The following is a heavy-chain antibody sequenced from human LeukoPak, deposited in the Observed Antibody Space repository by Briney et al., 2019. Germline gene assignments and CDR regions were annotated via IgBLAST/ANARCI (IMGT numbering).Heavy chain of an antibody. CDR2: ILYDGSNK. J-gene: IGHJ3*02. D-gene: IGHD1-1*01. CDR1: GFTFSAFA. CDR3: ARWTNFHAFDI. Sequence: GGSLRLSCAASGFTFSAFAMHWVRQAPGKGLEWVAVILYDGSNKYYADSVKGRFTISRDDSKNTVYLQMNSLRAEDTAVYYCARWTNFHAFDIWGQGTLVTVSS. V-gene: IGHV3-30*14.